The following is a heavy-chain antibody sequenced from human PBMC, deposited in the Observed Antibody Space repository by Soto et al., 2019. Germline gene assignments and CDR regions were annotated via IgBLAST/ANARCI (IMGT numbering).Heavy chain of an antibody. J-gene: IGHJ4*02. CDR1: GFTFSNAW. Sequence: PGESLKISCAASGFTFSNAWMSWVRQAPGKGLEWVGRIKSKTDGGTTDYAAPVKGRFTISRDDSKNTLYLQMNSLKTEDTAVYYCTTEGPYGDHDYWGQGTLVTVSS. V-gene: IGHV3-15*01. D-gene: IGHD4-17*01. CDR2: IKSKTDGGTT. CDR3: TTEGPYGDHDY.